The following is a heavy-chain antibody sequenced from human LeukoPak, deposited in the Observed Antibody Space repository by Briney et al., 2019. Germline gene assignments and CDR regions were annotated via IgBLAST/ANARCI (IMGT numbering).Heavy chain of an antibody. Sequence: GGSLRLSCAASGFTFSDYYMSWIRQAPGKGLEWVSYISSSGSTIYYADSAKGRFTISRDNVKNSLYLQMNSLRAENTAVYYCARAGTTRNSGMDVWGQGTTVTVSS. CDR1: GFTFSDYY. V-gene: IGHV3-11*01. J-gene: IGHJ6*02. CDR3: ARAGTTRNSGMDV. D-gene: IGHD1-1*01. CDR2: ISSSGSTI.